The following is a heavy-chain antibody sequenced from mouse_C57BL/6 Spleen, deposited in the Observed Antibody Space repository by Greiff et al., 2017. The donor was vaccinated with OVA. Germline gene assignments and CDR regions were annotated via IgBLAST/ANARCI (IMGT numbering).Heavy chain of an antibody. D-gene: IGHD1-1*01. CDR1: GYAFSSSW. CDR2: IYPGDGDT. Sequence: QVQLKQSGPELVKPGASVKISCKASGYAFSSSWMNWVKQRPGKGLEWIGRIYPGDGDTNYNGKFKGKATLTADKSSSTAYMQLSSLTSEDSAVYFCARSRGTTVVATGFDYWGQGTTLTVSS. V-gene: IGHV1-82*01. J-gene: IGHJ2*01. CDR3: ARSRGTTVVATGFDY.